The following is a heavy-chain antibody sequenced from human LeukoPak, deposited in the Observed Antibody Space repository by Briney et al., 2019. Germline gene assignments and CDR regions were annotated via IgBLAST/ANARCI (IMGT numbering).Heavy chain of an antibody. V-gene: IGHV3-11*01. J-gene: IGHJ6*02. CDR1: GFTFSDYY. Sequence: GGSLRLSCAASGFTFSDYYMSWIRQAPGKGLEWVSYISSSGSTIYYADSVKGRFTISRDNAKNSLYLQMNSLRAEDTAVYYCARDQTLLRFLEWSYYYYGMGVWGQGTTVTVSS. D-gene: IGHD3-3*01. CDR2: ISSSGSTI. CDR3: ARDQTLLRFLEWSYYYYGMGV.